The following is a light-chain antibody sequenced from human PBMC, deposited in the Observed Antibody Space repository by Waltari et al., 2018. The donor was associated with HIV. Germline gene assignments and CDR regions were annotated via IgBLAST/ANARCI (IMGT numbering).Light chain of an antibody. CDR3: QKYYDTPLT. CDR2: GSS. J-gene: IGKJ4*01. Sequence: DIVMTQSPDSLAVSLGEGATINCKSSQSVLYSSNNKNYFAWYQQQPGQPPKLLISGSSTRESGVPDLLSVSGSGTDFTLTLSNVQAEDVAVYYCQKYYDTPLTFGGGTKVEIK. CDR1: QSVLYSSNNKNY. V-gene: IGKV4-1*01.